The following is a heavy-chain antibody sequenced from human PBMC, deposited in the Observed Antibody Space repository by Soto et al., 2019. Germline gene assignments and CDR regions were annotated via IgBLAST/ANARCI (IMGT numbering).Heavy chain of an antibody. CDR1: GDSISSSSYY. CDR2: VYYSGST. Sequence: QLQLQESGPGLVKPSETLSLTCTVSGDSISSSSYYWGWIRQPPGKGLEWIGSVYYSGSTYYNPSLKSRVTISVDTSKNQFSLKLSSVTAADTGVYYCARTQLHAYYYYGMDVWGQGTTVTVSS. CDR3: ARTQLHAYYYYGMDV. V-gene: IGHV4-39*01. D-gene: IGHD1-7*01. J-gene: IGHJ6*02.